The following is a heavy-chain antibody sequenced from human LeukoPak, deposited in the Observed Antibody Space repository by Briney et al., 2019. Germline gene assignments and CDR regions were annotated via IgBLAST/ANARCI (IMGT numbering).Heavy chain of an antibody. CDR3: AAAGIAVAGLDY. D-gene: IGHD6-19*01. CDR1: GFTFRSYG. J-gene: IGHJ4*02. Sequence: GGSLRLSCAASGFTFRSYGMHWVRQAPGKGLEWVAVISYDGSNKYYADSVKGRFTISRDNSKNTLYLQMNSLRAEDTAVYYCAAAGIAVAGLDYWGQGTLVTVSS. CDR2: ISYDGSNK. V-gene: IGHV3-30*03.